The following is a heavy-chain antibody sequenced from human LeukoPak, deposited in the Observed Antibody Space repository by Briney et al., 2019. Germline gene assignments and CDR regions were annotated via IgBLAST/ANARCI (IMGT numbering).Heavy chain of an antibody. CDR2: IYTSGST. V-gene: IGHV4-4*07. CDR1: GGSISNYY. CDR3: ARDPRSHGFDI. J-gene: IGHJ3*02. Sequence: SETPSLTCTVSGGSISNYYWSWIRQPAGKGLEWIGRIYTSGSTNYNPSLKSRVTMSVDTSKNQFSLKLSSVTAADTAVYYCARDPRSHGFDIWGQGTMATVSS.